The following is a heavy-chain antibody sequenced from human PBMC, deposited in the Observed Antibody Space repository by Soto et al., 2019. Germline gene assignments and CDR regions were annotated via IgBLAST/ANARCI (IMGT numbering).Heavy chain of an antibody. CDR3: ARGLQSDIVATILPYFDY. CDR2: INHSGST. D-gene: IGHD5-12*01. CDR1: GGSFSGYY. V-gene: IGHV4-34*01. J-gene: IGHJ4*02. Sequence: PSETLSLTCAVYGGSFSGYYWSWIRQPPGKGLEWIGEINHSGSTNYNPSLKSRVTISVDTSKNQFSLKLSSVTAADTAVYYCARGLQSDIVATILPYFDYWGQGTLVTV.